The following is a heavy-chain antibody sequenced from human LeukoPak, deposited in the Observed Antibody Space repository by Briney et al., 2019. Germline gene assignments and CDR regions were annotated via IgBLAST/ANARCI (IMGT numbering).Heavy chain of an antibody. CDR2: TIPIFGTA. CDR1: GGTFSSYA. CDR3: ARGLGCSSTSCPPNWFDP. J-gene: IGHJ5*02. Sequence: SVTVSCKASGGTFSSYAISWVRQAPGQGLEWMGGTIPIFGTANYAQKFQGRVTITADESTSTAYMELSSLRSEDTAVYYCARGLGCSSTSCPPNWFDPWGQGTLVTVSS. V-gene: IGHV1-69*01. D-gene: IGHD2-2*01.